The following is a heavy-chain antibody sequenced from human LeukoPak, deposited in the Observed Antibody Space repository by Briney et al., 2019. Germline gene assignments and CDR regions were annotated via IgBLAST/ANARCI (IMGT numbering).Heavy chain of an antibody. D-gene: IGHD2-21*01. J-gene: IGHJ6*03. CDR1: GFTFSSYA. V-gene: IGHV3-23*01. Sequence: GGSLRPSCAASGFTFSSYAMSWVRQAPGKGLEWVSAISGSGGSTYYADSVKGRFTISRDNSKNTLYLQMNSLRAEDTAVYYCARVAYCGGDCYHSYYYYYYMDVWGKGTTVTVSS. CDR3: ARVAYCGGDCYHSYYYYYYMDV. CDR2: ISGSGGST.